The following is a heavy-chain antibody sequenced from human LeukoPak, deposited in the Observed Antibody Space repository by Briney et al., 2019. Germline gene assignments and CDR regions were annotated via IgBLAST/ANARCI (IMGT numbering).Heavy chain of an antibody. CDR2: INWNGGST. CDR3: ARASCSSTSCYRNY. V-gene: IGHV3-20*04. CDR1: GFTFDDYG. Sequence: GGSLRLSCAASGFTFDDYGMSWVRQAPGKGLEWVSGINWNGGSTGYADSVKGRFTISRDNAKNSLYLQMNSLRAADTALYYCARASCSSTSCYRNYWGQGTLVTVSS. J-gene: IGHJ4*02. D-gene: IGHD2-2*01.